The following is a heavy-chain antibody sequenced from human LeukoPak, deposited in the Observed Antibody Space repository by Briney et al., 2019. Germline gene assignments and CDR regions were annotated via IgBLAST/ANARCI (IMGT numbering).Heavy chain of an antibody. V-gene: IGHV4-38-2*02. J-gene: IGHJ4*02. D-gene: IGHD3-10*01. CDR2: IYHSGST. CDR3: ARMGSGSYYFGYYSDY. Sequence: SETLSLTCTVSGYSISSGYYWGWIRQPPGKGLEWIGSIYHSGSTYYNPSLKSRVTISVDTSKNQFSLKLSSVTAADTAVYYCARMGSGSYYFGYYSDYWGQGTLVTVSS. CDR1: GYSISSGYY.